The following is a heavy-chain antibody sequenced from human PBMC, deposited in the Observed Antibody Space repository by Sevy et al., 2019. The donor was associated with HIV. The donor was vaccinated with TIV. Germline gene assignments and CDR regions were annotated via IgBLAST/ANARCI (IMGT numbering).Heavy chain of an antibody. J-gene: IGHJ6*03. CDR2: ISGSGTRT. CDR1: GFSFDSYG. D-gene: IGHD3-22*01. Sequence: GGSLRLSCAVSGFSFDSYGMTWVRQAPGKGLEWVSGISGSGTRTYYADSVKGRFIISRDNSKNTRDLQMNSLRSEDTAIYYCAKGGGHYDPDEIGYYFYYYNMDVWGKGTTVTVSS. V-gene: IGHV3-23*01. CDR3: AKGGGHYDPDEIGYYFYYYNMDV.